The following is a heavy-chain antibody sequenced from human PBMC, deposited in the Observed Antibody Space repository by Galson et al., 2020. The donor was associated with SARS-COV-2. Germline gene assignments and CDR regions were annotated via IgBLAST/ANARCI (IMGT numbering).Heavy chain of an antibody. CDR3: ARDRGLEWLLLPDQAFNYGMDV. CDR1: GGTFSSYA. D-gene: IGHD3-3*01. V-gene: IGHV1-69*13. Sequence: SVKVSCKASGGTFSSYAISWVRQAPGPGLEWMGGIIPIFGTANYAQKFQSRVTIPAAESTGTAYMELSSLRSEDTAVYYCARDRGLEWLLLPDQAFNYGMDVWGQGTTVTVSS. CDR2: IIPIFGTA. J-gene: IGHJ6*02.